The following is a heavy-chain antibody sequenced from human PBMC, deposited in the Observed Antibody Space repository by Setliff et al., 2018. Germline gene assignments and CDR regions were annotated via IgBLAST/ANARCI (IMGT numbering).Heavy chain of an antibody. J-gene: IGHJ4*02. CDR2: INLNTGNI. CDR3: ARDTLALGDITLFDY. CDR1: GYTFTGYY. D-gene: IGHD3-16*01. V-gene: IGHV1-2*02. Sequence: ASVKVSCKASGYTFTGYYMRWVRQAPGQGLEWMGWINLNTGNIFYAQEFQGRVTLTRDTSISTAYMELTGLEYDDTAIYYCARDTLALGDITLFDYWGQGTLITVSS.